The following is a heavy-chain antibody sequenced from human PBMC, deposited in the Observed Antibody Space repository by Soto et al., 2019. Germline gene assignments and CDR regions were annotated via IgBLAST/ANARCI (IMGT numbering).Heavy chain of an antibody. J-gene: IGHJ3*02. CDR3: VRRGYCSSISCFFALDI. CDR1: GFTFSNFA. Sequence: EVQLVESGGGLVQPGGSLRLSCAASGFTFSNFAMHWVRQAPGKGLEYVSAISGDGDSTYYATSVKGKFTISRDNSKDSVYLHMGSVRAEGLAVSYCVRRGYCSSISCFFALDIWGQGRMVAVSS. CDR2: ISGDGDST. D-gene: IGHD2-2*01. V-gene: IGHV3-64*01.